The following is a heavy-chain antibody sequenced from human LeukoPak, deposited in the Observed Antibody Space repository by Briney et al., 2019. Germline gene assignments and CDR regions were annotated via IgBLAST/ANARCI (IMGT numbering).Heavy chain of an antibody. CDR2: MKEDGSAT. D-gene: IGHD3-16*01. V-gene: IGHV3-7*04. J-gene: IGHJ4*02. Sequence: GGSLRLSCAADSAFSSNTYSWIRQTPGKGLEWVAKMKEDGSATYYVDSVKGRFTIPRDNARRSLWLQMSSLKVEDTAVYYCARGGASHFESWGQGTLVTVST. CDR3: ARGGASHFES. CDR1: AFSSNTYS.